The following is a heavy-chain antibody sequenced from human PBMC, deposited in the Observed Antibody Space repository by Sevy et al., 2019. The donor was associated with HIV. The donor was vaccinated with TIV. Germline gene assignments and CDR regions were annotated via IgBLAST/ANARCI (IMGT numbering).Heavy chain of an antibody. D-gene: IGHD5-18*01. CDR1: GFTFSSYG. CDR2: ISYDGSNK. J-gene: IGHJ6*02. Sequence: GGSLRLSCAASGFTFSSYGMHWVRQAPGKGLEWVAVISYDGSNKYYAYSVKGRFTISRDNSKNTLYLQMNSLRAEDTAVYYCAKEYTAMDPNDYYYYGMDVWGQGTTVTVSS. V-gene: IGHV3-30*18. CDR3: AKEYTAMDPNDYYYYGMDV.